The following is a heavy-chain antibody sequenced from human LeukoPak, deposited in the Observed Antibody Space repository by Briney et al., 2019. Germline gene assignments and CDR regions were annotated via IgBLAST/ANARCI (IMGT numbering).Heavy chain of an antibody. CDR1: GFTFDDYA. V-gene: IGHV3-9*03. D-gene: IGHD4-17*01. J-gene: IGHJ3*02. Sequence: PGRSLRLSCAASGFTFDDYAMHWVRQAPGKGLEWVSGISWNSGSIGYADSVKGRFTISRDNAKNSLYLQMNSLRAEDMALYYCAKASYGDYGLGAFDIWGRGTMVTVSS. CDR2: ISWNSGSI. CDR3: AKASYGDYGLGAFDI.